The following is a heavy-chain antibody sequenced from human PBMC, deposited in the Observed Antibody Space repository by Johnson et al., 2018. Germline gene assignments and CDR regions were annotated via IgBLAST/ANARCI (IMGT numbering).Heavy chain of an antibody. J-gene: IGHJ6*02. V-gene: IGHV1-18*01. CDR3: ARDKGREGFRWNYYGMDV. D-gene: IGHD1-26*01. CDR1: GYILTNYG. Sequence: VQLVESGAEVKKPGASVKVSCKASGYILTNYGISWVRQAPGQGLEWMGWSSGYNGNTNYAQNFQGRVTMTTDISTSTAYMEWRGLRSDDTAVYYCARDKGREGFRWNYYGMDVWGQGTTVTVSS. CDR2: SSGYNGNT.